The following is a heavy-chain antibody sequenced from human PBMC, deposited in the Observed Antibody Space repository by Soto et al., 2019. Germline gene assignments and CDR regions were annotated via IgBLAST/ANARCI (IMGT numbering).Heavy chain of an antibody. CDR3: ARASPLKWLRTLDV. V-gene: IGHV4-30-2*01. J-gene: IGHJ6*02. D-gene: IGHD5-12*01. Sequence: SETLSLTCAVSDGSISSGYYSWSWIRQPPGKGLEWIGYIYHSGSTYYNPSLKSRVTISVDRSKNQFSLKLSSVTAADTAVYYCARASPLKWLRTLDVWGQGTTVTVSS. CDR2: IYHSGST. CDR1: DGSISSGYYS.